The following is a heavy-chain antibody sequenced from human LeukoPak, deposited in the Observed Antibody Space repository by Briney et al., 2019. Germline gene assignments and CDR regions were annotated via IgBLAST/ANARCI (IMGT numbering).Heavy chain of an antibody. D-gene: IGHD3-10*01. J-gene: IGHJ5*02. CDR1: GGSISSSSYY. V-gene: IGHV4-39*01. Sequence: SETLSLTCTVSGGSISSSSYYWGWIRQPPGKGLEWIGSIYYSGCTYYNPSLKSRVTMSVDTSKNQFSLKLSSVTAADTAVYYCARPRRHYYGSRGDDWFDPWGQGTLVTVSS. CDR3: ARPRRHYYGSRGDDWFDP. CDR2: IYYSGCT.